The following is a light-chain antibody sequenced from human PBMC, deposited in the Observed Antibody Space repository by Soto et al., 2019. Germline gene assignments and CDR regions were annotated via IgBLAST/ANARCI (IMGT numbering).Light chain of an antibody. CDR1: SSDVGYYNY. CDR2: DVN. V-gene: IGLV2-14*01. Sequence: QSVLAQPASVSGSPGQSIAISCTGTSSDVGYYNYVSWYQQHPGKAPNVMIYDVNNRPSGVPDRLSGSKSGNTASLTTSGLQAEDEADYYCSSYTSSSTYVFGTGTKVTVL. J-gene: IGLJ1*01. CDR3: SSYTSSSTYV.